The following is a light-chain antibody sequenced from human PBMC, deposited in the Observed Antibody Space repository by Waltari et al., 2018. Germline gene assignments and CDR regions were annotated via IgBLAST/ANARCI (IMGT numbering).Light chain of an antibody. Sequence: QSALTQPASVSGSPGQSITLSCTGTSNAVGGYKYVSWYQQQPGEAPKLIIYEVSNRPSGVSNRFSGSKSGSTASLTISGLRAEDEADYYCSSYTSSNTYVFGTGTRVAVL. CDR1: SNAVGGYKY. CDR3: SSYTSSNTYV. CDR2: EVS. V-gene: IGLV2-14*01. J-gene: IGLJ1*01.